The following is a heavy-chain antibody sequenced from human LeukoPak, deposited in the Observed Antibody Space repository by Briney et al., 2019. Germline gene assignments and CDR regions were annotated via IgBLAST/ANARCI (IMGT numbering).Heavy chain of an antibody. V-gene: IGHV3-23*01. Sequence: GGSLRLSCAASGFTFSSYAMSWVRQAPGKGLEWVSAISGSGGSTYYADSVKGRFTISRDNSKNTLYLQMNSLRAEDTAVYYCAKDVYAYDSSGYYYGVRNAFDIWGQGTMVTVSS. CDR2: ISGSGGST. CDR1: GFTFSSYA. CDR3: AKDVYAYDSSGYYYGVRNAFDI. D-gene: IGHD3-22*01. J-gene: IGHJ3*02.